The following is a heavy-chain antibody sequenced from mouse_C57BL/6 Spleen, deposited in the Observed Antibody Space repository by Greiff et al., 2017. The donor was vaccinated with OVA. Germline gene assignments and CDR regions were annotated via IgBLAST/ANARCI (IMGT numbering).Heavy chain of an antibody. CDR3: AILRSFAY. CDR2: IYPRSGNT. J-gene: IGHJ3*01. D-gene: IGHD1-1*01. CDR1: GYTFTSYG. Sequence: VQLVESGAELARPGASVKLSCKASGYTFTSYGISWVKQRTGQGLEWIGEIYPRSGNTYYNEKFKGKATLTADKSSSTAYMELRSLTSEDSAVYFCAILRSFAYWGQGTLVTVSA. V-gene: IGHV1-81*01.